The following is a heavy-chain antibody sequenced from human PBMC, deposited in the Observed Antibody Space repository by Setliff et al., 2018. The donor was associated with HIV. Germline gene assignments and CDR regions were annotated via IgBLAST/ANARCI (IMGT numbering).Heavy chain of an antibody. CDR3: ARDRSSGWSKDWFDT. CDR1: GGSISSYY. CDR2: IYISGST. V-gene: IGHV4-4*07. J-gene: IGHJ5*02. D-gene: IGHD6-19*01. Sequence: SETLSLTCTVSGGSISSYYWGWIRQPAGKGPEWIGHIYISGSTNYNPSFNSRVTMSVDTSKNQFSLRLTSVTAADTAMYHCARDRSSGWSKDWFDTWGQGILVTVSS.